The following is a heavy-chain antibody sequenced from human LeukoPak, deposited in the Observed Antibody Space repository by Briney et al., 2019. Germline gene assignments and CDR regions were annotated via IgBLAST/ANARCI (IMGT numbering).Heavy chain of an antibody. V-gene: IGHV1-18*01. CDR3: ARDDMEWEPTYYFDY. CDR2: ISAYNGNT. Sequence: ASVKVSCKASGYTFTSYGISWVRQAPGQGLEWMGWISAYNGNTNYAQKLQGRVTMTTDTSTSTAYMELRSLRSDDTAVYYCARDDMEWEPTYYFDYWGQGTLVTVSS. J-gene: IGHJ4*02. D-gene: IGHD1-26*01. CDR1: GYTFTSYG.